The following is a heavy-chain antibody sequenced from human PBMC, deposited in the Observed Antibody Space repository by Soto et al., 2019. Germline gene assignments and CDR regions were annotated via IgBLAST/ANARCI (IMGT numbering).Heavy chain of an antibody. D-gene: IGHD3-22*01. V-gene: IGHV1-69*13. J-gene: IGHJ3*02. CDR1: GGTFSSYA. CDR2: IIPIFGTA. CDR3: AREWGSYSDSSGYYLLGAFDI. Sequence: SVKVSCKASGGTFSSYAISWVRQAPGQGLEWMGGIIPIFGTASYAQKFQGRVTITADESTSTAYMELSSLRSEDTAVYYCAREWGSYSDSSGYYLLGAFDIWGQGTMVTVSS.